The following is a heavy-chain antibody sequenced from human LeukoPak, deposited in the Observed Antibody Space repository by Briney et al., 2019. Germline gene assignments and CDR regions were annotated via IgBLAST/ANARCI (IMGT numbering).Heavy chain of an antibody. CDR1: GGSISSYY. D-gene: IGHD6-13*01. CDR2: IYYSGST. CDR3: ARFSAAAAGPLFDY. V-gene: IGHV4-59*08. Sequence: SETLSLTCTVSGGSISSYYWSWIRQPAGKGLEWIGYIYYSGSTNYNPSLKSRVTISVDTSKNQFSLKLSSVTAADTAVYYCARFSAAAAGPLFDYWGQGTLVTVSS. J-gene: IGHJ4*02.